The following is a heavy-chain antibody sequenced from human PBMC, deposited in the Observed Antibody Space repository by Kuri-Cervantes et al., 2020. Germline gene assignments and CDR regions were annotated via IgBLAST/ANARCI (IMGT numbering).Heavy chain of an antibody. CDR3: ARDLSGSYYYYYYYGMDV. CDR1: GFTFSSYW. D-gene: IGHD3-10*01. Sequence: GESLKISCAASGFTFSSYWMHWVRQAPGKGLDWVSRIHPDGTTTTYADSVRGRFTISRDNAKNTLFLQMNSLRAEDTAVYYCARDLSGSYYYYYYYGMDVWGQGTTVTVSS. J-gene: IGHJ6*02. V-gene: IGHV3-74*01. CDR2: IHPDGTTT.